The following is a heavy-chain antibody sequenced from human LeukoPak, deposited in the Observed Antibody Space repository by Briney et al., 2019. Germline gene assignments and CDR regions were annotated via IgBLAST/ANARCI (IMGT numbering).Heavy chain of an antibody. Sequence: GGSLTLSCAASRFTFSNYAMHWVRQAPGKGLEGVAVISYDGSNKYYADSVKGRFTISRDNSRNTVYMEMNSLRAEDTAVYYCARSYTNYYDSSGYYYNYGMDVWGQGTTVTVSS. D-gene: IGHD3-22*01. CDR3: ARSYTNYYDSSGYYYNYGMDV. CDR2: ISYDGSNK. V-gene: IGHV3-30-3*01. J-gene: IGHJ6*02. CDR1: RFTFSNYA.